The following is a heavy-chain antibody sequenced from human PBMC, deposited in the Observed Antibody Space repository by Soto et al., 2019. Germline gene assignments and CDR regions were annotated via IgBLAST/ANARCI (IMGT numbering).Heavy chain of an antibody. CDR2: IIPIFGTA. Sequence: PRASVKVSCKASGGTFSSYAISWVRQAPGQGLEWMGGIIPIFGTANHAQKFQGRVTITADESTSTAYMELSSLRSEDTAVYYCAREGRSYYYYGMDVWGQGTTVTVSS. V-gene: IGHV1-69*13. CDR3: AREGRSYYYYGMDV. CDR1: GGTFSSYA. J-gene: IGHJ6*02.